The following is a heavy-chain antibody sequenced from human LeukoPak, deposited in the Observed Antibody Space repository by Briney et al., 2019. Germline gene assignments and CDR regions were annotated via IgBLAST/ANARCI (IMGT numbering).Heavy chain of an antibody. V-gene: IGHV3-23*01. J-gene: IGHJ4*02. D-gene: IGHD3-22*01. CDR1: GFTFSSYA. CDR2: ISGRGGST. Sequence: GSLRLSCAASGFTFSSYAVTWVRQTPGKGLEWVSSISGRGGSTYYADSVKGRFTISRDNSKNTLYLQMNSLRAEDTAVYYCAKFGRYNSRGFIDYGAQGTLATVSS. CDR3: AKFGRYNSRGFIDY.